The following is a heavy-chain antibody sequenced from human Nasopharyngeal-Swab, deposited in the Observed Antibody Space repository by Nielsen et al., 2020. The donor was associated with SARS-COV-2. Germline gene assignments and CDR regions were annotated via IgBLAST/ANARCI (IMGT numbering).Heavy chain of an antibody. CDR1: GGSISTNSYY. CDR2: IYYSGST. J-gene: IGHJ4*02. CDR3: AREDDSSGYYKPFDY. Sequence: SETLSLTCTVSGGSISTNSYYWGWVRQPPGKGLEWIGSIYYSGSTYYNPSLKSRVTISVDTSQNQFSLRLTSVTAADTAVYYCAREDDSSGYYKPFDYWGQGTLVTVSS. D-gene: IGHD3-22*01. V-gene: IGHV4-39*02.